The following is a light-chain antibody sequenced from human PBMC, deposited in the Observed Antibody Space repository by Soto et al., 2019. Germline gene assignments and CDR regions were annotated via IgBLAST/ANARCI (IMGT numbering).Light chain of an antibody. Sequence: EIGLTQSPGTLSLSPGERATLSWRASESVSSIYVAWYQQKPGQAPTLLIYGASTRATGIPDRFSGSGSGTDFTLTIDRLEPEDFAVYYCQQSLNPKTFGQGTKVDIK. CDR3: QQSLNPKT. J-gene: IGKJ1*01. V-gene: IGKV3-20*01. CDR1: ESVSSIY. CDR2: GAS.